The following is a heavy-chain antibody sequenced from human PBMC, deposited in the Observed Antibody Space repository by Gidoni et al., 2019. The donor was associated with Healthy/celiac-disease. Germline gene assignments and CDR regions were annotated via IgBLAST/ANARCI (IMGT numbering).Heavy chain of an antibody. J-gene: IGHJ4*02. CDR3: ARVVYSSGWYYFDY. CDR1: GFTFSSYE. V-gene: IGHV3-48*03. CDR2: ISSSGSTI. D-gene: IGHD6-19*01. Sequence: EVQLVESGGGLVQPGGSLRLSCAASGFTFSSYEMNWVRQAPGKGLAWVSYISSSGSTIYYADSVKGRFTISRDNAKNSLYLQMNSLRAEDTAVYYCARVVYSSGWYYFDYWGQGTLVTVSS.